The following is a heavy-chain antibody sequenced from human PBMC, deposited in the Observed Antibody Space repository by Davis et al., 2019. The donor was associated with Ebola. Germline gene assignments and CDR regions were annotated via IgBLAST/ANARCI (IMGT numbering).Heavy chain of an antibody. V-gene: IGHV1-18*01. CDR2: ISAYNGNT. D-gene: IGHD2-15*01. CDR1: GYTFTSYG. J-gene: IGHJ6*02. Sequence: AASVKVSCKASGYTFTSYGISWVRQAPGQGLEWMGWISAYNGNTNYAQKLQGRVTMTTDTSTSTAYMELRSLRSDDTAVYYCARDIYCSGGSCYFYGMDVWGQGTTVTVSS. CDR3: ARDIYCSGGSCYFYGMDV.